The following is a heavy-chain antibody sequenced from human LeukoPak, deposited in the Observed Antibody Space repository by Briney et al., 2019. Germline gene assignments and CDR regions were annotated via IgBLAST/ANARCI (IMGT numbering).Heavy chain of an antibody. CDR3: ARGLAGGDDY. CDR2: ISGSSSYI. D-gene: IGHD7-27*01. J-gene: IGHJ4*02. V-gene: IGHV3-21*01. CDR1: GFTFSSYS. Sequence: TGGSLRLSCAASGFTFSSYSMNWVRQAPGKGLEWVSSISGSSSYIYYADSVKGRFTISRDNARNSLYLQMNSLRAEGTAVYYCARGLAGGDDYWGQGTLVTVSS.